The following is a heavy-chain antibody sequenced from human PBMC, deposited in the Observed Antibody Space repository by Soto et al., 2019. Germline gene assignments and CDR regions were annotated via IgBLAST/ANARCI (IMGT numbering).Heavy chain of an antibody. V-gene: IGHV4-39*01. J-gene: IGHJ6*02. CDR1: GGSISSSIYY. Sequence: PSETLSLTCTVSGGSISSSIYYWGWIRQPPGKGLEWIGSIYYSGSTYYNPSLKSRVIISVDSSKNQFSLKLSSVTAADTAVYYCARHYGYGSGSYYYYYGMDVWGQGTTVTVSS. D-gene: IGHD3-10*01. CDR2: IYYSGST. CDR3: ARHYGYGSGSYYYYYGMDV.